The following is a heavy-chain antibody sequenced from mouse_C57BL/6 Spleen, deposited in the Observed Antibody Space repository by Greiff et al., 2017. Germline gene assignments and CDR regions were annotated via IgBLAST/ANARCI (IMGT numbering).Heavy chain of an antibody. V-gene: IGHV1-50*01. CDR1: GYTFTSYW. Sequence: QVQLQQPGAELVKPGASVKLSCKASGYTFTSYWMQWVKQRPGQGLEWIGEIDPSDSYTNYNQKFKGKATLTVDTSSSTAYMQLSSLTSEDSAVYYCARYGSRGFAYWGQGTLVTVSA. D-gene: IGHD1-1*01. CDR2: IDPSDSYT. CDR3: ARYGSRGFAY. J-gene: IGHJ3*01.